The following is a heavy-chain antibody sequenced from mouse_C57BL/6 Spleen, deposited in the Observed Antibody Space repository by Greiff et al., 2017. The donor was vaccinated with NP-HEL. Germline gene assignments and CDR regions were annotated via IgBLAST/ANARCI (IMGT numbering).Heavy chain of an antibody. CDR3: ARVDTTVGGYFDY. Sequence: QVQLQQSGAELAKPGASVKLSCKASGYTFTSYWMHWVKQRPGQGPEWIGYINPSSGYTKYNQKFKDKATLTADKSSSTAYMQLSSLTYEDSAVYYCARVDTTVGGYFDYWGQGTTLTVSS. CDR1: GYTFTSYW. V-gene: IGHV1-7*01. CDR2: INPSSGYT. D-gene: IGHD1-1*01. J-gene: IGHJ2*01.